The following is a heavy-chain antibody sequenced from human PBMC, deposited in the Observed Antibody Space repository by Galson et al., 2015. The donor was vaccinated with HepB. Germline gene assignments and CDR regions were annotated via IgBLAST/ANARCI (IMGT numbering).Heavy chain of an antibody. V-gene: IGHV4-39*01. Sequence: ETLSLTCTVSGGSISSSSYYWGWIRQPPGKGLEWIGSIYYSGSTYYNPSLKSRVTISVDTSKNQFSLKLSSVTAADTAVYYCARVRFLEWLQPRWFDPWGQGTLVTVSS. CDR3: ARVRFLEWLQPRWFDP. CDR2: IYYSGST. J-gene: IGHJ5*02. D-gene: IGHD3-3*01. CDR1: GGSISSSSYY.